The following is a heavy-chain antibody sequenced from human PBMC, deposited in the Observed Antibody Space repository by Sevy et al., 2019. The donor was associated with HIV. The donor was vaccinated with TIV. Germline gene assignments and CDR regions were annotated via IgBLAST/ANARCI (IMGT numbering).Heavy chain of an antibody. J-gene: IGHJ4*02. D-gene: IGHD5-18*01. CDR1: GFTFSTYW. CDR3: VREGGGGFSYGFDC. Sequence: GGSLRLSCAASGFTFSTYWMSWVRQAPGKGLEWVATMNQDGSEKYYVDSVKGRFTISRDNAQNSLYLQMNSLRAEDTVVYYCVREGGGGFSYGFDCWGQGTLVTVSS. V-gene: IGHV3-7*01. CDR2: MNQDGSEK.